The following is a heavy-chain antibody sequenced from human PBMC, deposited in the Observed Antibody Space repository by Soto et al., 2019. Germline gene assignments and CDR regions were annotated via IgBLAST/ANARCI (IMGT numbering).Heavy chain of an antibody. Sequence: ASVKVSCKASGYTFTSYGISWVRQAPGQGLEWMGWISAYNGNTNYAQKLQGRVTMTTDTSTSTAYMELRSLRSDDTAVYYCAIVNRGSYWYYYGMDVWGQGTTVTVSS. CDR2: ISAYNGNT. CDR3: AIVNRGSYWYYYGMDV. V-gene: IGHV1-18*01. J-gene: IGHJ6*02. D-gene: IGHD1-26*01. CDR1: GYTFTSYG.